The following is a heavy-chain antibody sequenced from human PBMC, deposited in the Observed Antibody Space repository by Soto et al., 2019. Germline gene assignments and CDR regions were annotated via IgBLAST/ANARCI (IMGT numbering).Heavy chain of an antibody. Sequence: EVQLLESGGGLVQPGGSLRLSCAASGFTFSSYASSWFRQAPGKGLEVASPISGSGGSTYYADSVKGRLTISRDNSKNTLYLQMNSLRAEDTAVYYCANSNHPRQPGWFDPWGQGTLVTVSS. J-gene: IGHJ5*02. V-gene: IGHV3-23*01. CDR2: ISGSGGST. CDR1: GFTFSSYA. D-gene: IGHD6-13*01. CDR3: ANSNHPRQPGWFDP.